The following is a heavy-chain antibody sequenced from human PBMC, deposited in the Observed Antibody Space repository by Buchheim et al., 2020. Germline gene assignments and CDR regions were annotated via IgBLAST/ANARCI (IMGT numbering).Heavy chain of an antibody. D-gene: IGHD5/OR15-5a*01. V-gene: IGHV4-34*01. J-gene: IGHJ3*02. CDR1: GGSFSGYY. Sequence: QVQLQQWGAGLLKPSETLSLTRAVYGGSFSGYYWSWIRQPPGKGLEWIGEINHSGSTNYNPSLKSRVTISVDTSKNQLSLKLSSVTAADTAVYYCARPPWSVYGTPNAFDIWGQGT. CDR3: ARPPWSVYGTPNAFDI. CDR2: INHSGST.